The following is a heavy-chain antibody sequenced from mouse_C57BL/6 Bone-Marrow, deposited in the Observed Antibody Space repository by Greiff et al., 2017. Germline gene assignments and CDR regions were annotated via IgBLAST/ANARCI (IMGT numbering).Heavy chain of an antibody. V-gene: IGHV1-63*01. CDR1: GYTFTNYW. Sequence: VQLQQSGAELVRPGTSVKMSCKASGYTFTNYWIGWAKQRPGHGLEWIGDIYPGGGYTNYNEKFKGKATLTADKSSSTANMQFSSLTSEDSAIYYCARRDYGSSYGFAYWGQGTLVTVSA. CDR3: ARRDYGSSYGFAY. D-gene: IGHD1-1*01. CDR2: IYPGGGYT. J-gene: IGHJ3*01.